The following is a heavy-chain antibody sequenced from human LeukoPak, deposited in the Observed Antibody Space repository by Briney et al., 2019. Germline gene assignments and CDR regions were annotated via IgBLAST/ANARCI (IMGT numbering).Heavy chain of an antibody. CDR3: ARGNYYDSSGYSLGY. D-gene: IGHD3-22*01. J-gene: IGHJ4*02. CDR1: GFTFSSYA. V-gene: IGHV3-23*01. CDR2: ISGSGGST. Sequence: GGSLRLSCAASGFTFSSYAMSWVRQAPGKGLEWVSDISGSGGSTYYADSVKGRFTISRDTSKNTLYLQMNSLRAEDTAVYYCARGNYYDSSGYSLGYWGQGTLVTVSS.